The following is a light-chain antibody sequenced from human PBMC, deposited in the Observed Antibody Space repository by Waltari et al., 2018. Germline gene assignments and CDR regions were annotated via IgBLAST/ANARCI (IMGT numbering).Light chain of an antibody. J-gene: IGKJ1*01. Sequence: DIQMTQSPSSVAASVGDRVTITCRASQGISSWLAWYQQKPGSAPKVLIYSASTLQTGVPSRFSGSGSGTDFTLTIDSMQPEDFATYYCQQGNSFPPTFGQGTKVEIK. CDR1: QGISSW. CDR2: SAS. V-gene: IGKV1-12*01. CDR3: QQGNSFPPT.